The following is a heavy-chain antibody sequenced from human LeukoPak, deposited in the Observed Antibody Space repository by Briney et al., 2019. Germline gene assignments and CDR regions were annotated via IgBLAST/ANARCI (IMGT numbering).Heavy chain of an antibody. CDR2: INPNSGGT. V-gene: IGHV1-2*02. D-gene: IGHD6-13*01. Sequence: GASVKVSCKASGYTFAGYYMHWVRQAPGQGLEWMGWINPNSGGTNYAQKFQGRVTMTRDTSISTAYMELSRLRSDDTAVYYCARAGSGSSWYSPHAFDIWGQGTMDTVSS. CDR1: GYTFAGYY. CDR3: ARAGSGSSWYSPHAFDI. J-gene: IGHJ3*02.